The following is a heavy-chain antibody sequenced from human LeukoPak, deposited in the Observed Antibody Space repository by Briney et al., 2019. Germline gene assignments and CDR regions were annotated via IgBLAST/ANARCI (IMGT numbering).Heavy chain of an antibody. J-gene: IGHJ3*02. V-gene: IGHV4-31*03. CDR3: ARDTVPGDSFDI. CDR2: INYRGSA. Sequence: SETLSLTCTVSGVSISSVDYYWSWIRQYPGKGLEWIGYINYRGSAYYNPSLKSRVTISVDTSKNQFSLKLTSVTAADTAVYYCARDTVPGDSFDIWGQGTMVTVSS. CDR1: GVSISSVDYY.